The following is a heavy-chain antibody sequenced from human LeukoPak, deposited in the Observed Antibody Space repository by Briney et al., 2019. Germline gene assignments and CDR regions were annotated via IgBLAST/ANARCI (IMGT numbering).Heavy chain of an antibody. CDR1: GFTVGSSY. CDR2: ICSGGST. J-gene: IGHJ4*02. V-gene: IGHV3-53*01. Sequence: GGSLSLCFAASGFTVGSSYMNWVRAPPGPWLDCVSLICSGGSTYYADSVKGRFTISRDISKNTLYLQMNSLRAEDTAVYYCAKDEDYGAPVVFDYWGQGTLVTVSS. CDR3: AKDEDYGAPVVFDY. D-gene: IGHD4-17*01.